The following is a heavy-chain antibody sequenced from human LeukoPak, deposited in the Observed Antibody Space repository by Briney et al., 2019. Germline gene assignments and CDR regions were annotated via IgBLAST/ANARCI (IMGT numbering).Heavy chain of an antibody. CDR2: IYSGGST. Sequence: GGSLRLSCAASGFIVSSNYMSWVRQVPGKGLEWVSVIYSGGSTYYADSVKGRFTISRDNFKNTLYLQMNSLRAEDTALYYCAESMYSGSATSTFDIWGQGTMVTVSS. CDR3: AESMYSGSATSTFDI. V-gene: IGHV3-53*01. J-gene: IGHJ3*02. D-gene: IGHD1-26*01. CDR1: GFIVSSNY.